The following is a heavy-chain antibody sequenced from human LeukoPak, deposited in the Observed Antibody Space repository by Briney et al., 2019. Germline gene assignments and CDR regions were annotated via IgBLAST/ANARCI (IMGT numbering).Heavy chain of an antibody. CDR2: ISYDGSNK. CDR1: GFTFSSYA. CDR3: ARDRWQITMIVVGIDY. J-gene: IGHJ4*02. D-gene: IGHD3-22*01. Sequence: GGSLRLSCAASGFTFSSYAMHWVRQAPGKGLEWVAVISYDGSNKYYADSVKGRFTISRDNSKNTLYLQMNSLRAEDTAVYYCARDRWQITMIVVGIDYWGQGTLVTVSS. V-gene: IGHV3-30-3*01.